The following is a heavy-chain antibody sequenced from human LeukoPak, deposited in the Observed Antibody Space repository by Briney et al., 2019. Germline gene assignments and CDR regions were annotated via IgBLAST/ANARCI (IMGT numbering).Heavy chain of an antibody. CDR3: ARDILWSGGGDV. CDR2: IFNSGTT. V-gene: IGHV4-31*02. CDR1: GYSISSGGYY. D-gene: IGHD3-3*01. J-gene: IGHJ6*02. Sequence: SETLSLTCSVSGYSISSGGYYWTWIRQHPGKGLEWIGYIFNSGTTHYNPSPKSRVTISVDTSKNQFSLQLSSVTAADTAVYYCARDILWSGGGDVWGQGTTVTVSS.